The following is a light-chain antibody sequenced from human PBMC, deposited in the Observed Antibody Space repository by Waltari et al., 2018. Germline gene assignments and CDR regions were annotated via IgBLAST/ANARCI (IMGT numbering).Light chain of an antibody. J-gene: IGKJ3*01. V-gene: IGKV1-13*02. CDR1: QGISSA. Sequence: AIQLTQSPSSLAASVGDRVTITCRASQGISSAVAWYQQKPGKVPNLLIYDPSRLERGVPSRFSGSTSGTDFTLTISSLQPEDFATYYCQHLTAFGPGTKVDI. CDR2: DPS. CDR3: QHLTA.